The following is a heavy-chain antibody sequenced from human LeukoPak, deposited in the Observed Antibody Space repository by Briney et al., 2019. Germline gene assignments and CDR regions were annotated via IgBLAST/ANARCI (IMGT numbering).Heavy chain of an antibody. Sequence: GGSLRLSCAASGFTFSSYSMNWVRQAPGKGLEWVSSISSSRSYIYYADSVKGRFTISRDNAKNSLYLQMNSLRAEDTAVYYCARGKRDTAMVPFDYWGQGTLVTVSS. CDR1: GFTFSSYS. J-gene: IGHJ4*02. CDR3: ARGKRDTAMVPFDY. CDR2: ISSSRSYI. D-gene: IGHD5-18*01. V-gene: IGHV3-21*01.